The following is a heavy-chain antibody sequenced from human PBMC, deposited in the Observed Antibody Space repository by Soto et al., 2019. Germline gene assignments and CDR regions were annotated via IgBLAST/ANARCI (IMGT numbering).Heavy chain of an antibody. J-gene: IGHJ4*02. Sequence: PGGSLRLSCAASGFTFSSYGMHWVRQAPGTGLEWVAVIWYDGSNKYYADSVKGRFTISRDNSKNTLYLQMNSLRAEDTAVYYCARELVYRGGDCRYWDYWGQGTLVTVSS. V-gene: IGHV3-33*01. CDR3: ARELVYRGGDCRYWDY. CDR2: IWYDGSNK. D-gene: IGHD2-21*02. CDR1: GFTFSSYG.